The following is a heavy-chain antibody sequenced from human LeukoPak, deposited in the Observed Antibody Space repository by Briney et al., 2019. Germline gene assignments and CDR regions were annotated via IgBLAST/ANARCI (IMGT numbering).Heavy chain of an antibody. Sequence: SETLSLTCTVSGGPISAYYWSWIRQPPGKGLEWIGYIHYSGTTNYYPSLKSRVTIALDTSKNQFSLKLNSVTAADTAVYYCARFGTSSSRFFDQWGQGTLVTVSS. D-gene: IGHD6-6*01. CDR2: IHYSGTT. CDR1: GGPISAYY. V-gene: IGHV4-59*01. J-gene: IGHJ4*02. CDR3: ARFGTSSSRFFDQ.